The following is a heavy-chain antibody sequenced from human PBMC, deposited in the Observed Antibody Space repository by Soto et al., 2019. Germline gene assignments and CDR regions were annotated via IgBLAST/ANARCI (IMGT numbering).Heavy chain of an antibody. D-gene: IGHD6-13*01. CDR1: GGSFSGYY. CDR3: ARSQGLYSSSWYGRNWFDP. CDR2: INHSGST. V-gene: IGHV4-34*01. Sequence: SETLSLTCAVYGGSFSGYYWSWIRQPPGKGLEWIGEINHSGSTNYNPSLKSRVTISVDTSKNQFSLKLSSVTAADTAVYYCARSQGLYSSSWYGRNWFDPWGQGTLVTVSS. J-gene: IGHJ5*02.